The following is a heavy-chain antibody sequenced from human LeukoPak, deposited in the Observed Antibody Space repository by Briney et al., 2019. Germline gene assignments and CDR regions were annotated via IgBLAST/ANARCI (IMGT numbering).Heavy chain of an antibody. CDR2: ISGSGGST. V-gene: IGHV3-23*01. Sequence: PGGSLRLSCAASGFTFSSYAMSWVRQAPGKGLEWVSAISGSGGSTYYADSVKGRFTISRDNSKNTLYLQMNSLKAEDTAVYYCAKGGSLITVTHFDYWGQGTLVTVSS. CDR3: AKGGSLITVTHFDY. D-gene: IGHD4-17*01. CDR1: GFTFSSYA. J-gene: IGHJ4*02.